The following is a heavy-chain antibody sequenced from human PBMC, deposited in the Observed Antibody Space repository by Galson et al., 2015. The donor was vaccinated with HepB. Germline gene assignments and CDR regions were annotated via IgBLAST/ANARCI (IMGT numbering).Heavy chain of an antibody. Sequence: SLRLSCAASGFTFNTHTMCWVRQAPGKGLEWVSTISGNGGSTYYADSVKGRFTISRDNSENTLYLQMNSLRAEDTVIYYCAKGYGLFDCWGQGTLVTVSS. CDR1: GFTFNTHT. J-gene: IGHJ5*01. CDR3: AKGYGLFDC. V-gene: IGHV3-23*01. D-gene: IGHD4-17*01. CDR2: ISGNGGST.